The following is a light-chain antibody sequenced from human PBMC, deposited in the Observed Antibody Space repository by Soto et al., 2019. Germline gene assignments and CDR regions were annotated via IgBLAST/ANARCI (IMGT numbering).Light chain of an antibody. CDR2: EVS. CDR3: SSYTSSSTLDV. Sequence: QSVLTQPASVSGSPGQSITISCTGSSTDVGGYNYVSWYQQHPGKAPKVMIYEVSNRPSGVSNRFSGSKSGNTASLTISGLQAEDEADYYYSSYTSSSTLDVFGTGTKVTV. V-gene: IGLV2-14*01. CDR1: STDVGGYNY. J-gene: IGLJ1*01.